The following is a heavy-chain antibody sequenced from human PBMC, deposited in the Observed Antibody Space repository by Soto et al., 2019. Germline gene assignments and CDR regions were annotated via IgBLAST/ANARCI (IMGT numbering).Heavy chain of an antibody. CDR2: IYWDDDK. CDR1: GFSLTTSGVG. J-gene: IGHJ4*02. V-gene: IGHV2-5*02. D-gene: IGHD3-3*01. CDR3: AHRVLRTVFGLVTTTAIYFDS. Sequence: QITLNETGPTQVKPRQNLTLTCTFSGFSLTTSGVGVGGIRQSPGKAPEWLALIYWDDDKRYSPSLKSRLTITKDTSKNQVVLTMADLNPADTATYYCAHRVLRTVFGLVTTTAIYFDSWGQGTPVAVSS.